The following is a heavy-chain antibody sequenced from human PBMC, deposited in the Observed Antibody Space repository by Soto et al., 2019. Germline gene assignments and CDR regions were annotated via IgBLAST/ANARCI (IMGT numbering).Heavy chain of an antibody. CDR3: ARMSGVVTGGGWFDP. Sequence: SGPTLVNPTQTLTLTCTFSGFSLSTSGMCVSWIRQPPGKALEWLARIDWDDDKYYSTSLKTRLTISKDTSKNQVVLTMTNMDPVDTATYYCARMSGVVTGGGWFDPWGQGTLVTVSS. D-gene: IGHD2-15*01. CDR1: GFSLSTSGMC. CDR2: IDWDDDK. V-gene: IGHV2-70*11. J-gene: IGHJ5*02.